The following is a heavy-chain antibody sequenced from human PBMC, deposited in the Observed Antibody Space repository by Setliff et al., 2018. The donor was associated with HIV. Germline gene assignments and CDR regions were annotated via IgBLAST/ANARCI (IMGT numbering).Heavy chain of an antibody. CDR1: GYMFIAYG. J-gene: IGHJ3*02. CDR2: ISAYNGNT. Sequence: ASVKVSCKTSGYMFIAYGMSWVRRAPGQGLEWMGWISAYNGNTNYAQKLQGRVTMTRDTSRSTVYMELSSLRFEDTAVYYCARCYYDSSGPTDAFDIWGQGTVVTVSS. D-gene: IGHD3-22*01. V-gene: IGHV1-18*01. CDR3: ARCYYDSSGPTDAFDI.